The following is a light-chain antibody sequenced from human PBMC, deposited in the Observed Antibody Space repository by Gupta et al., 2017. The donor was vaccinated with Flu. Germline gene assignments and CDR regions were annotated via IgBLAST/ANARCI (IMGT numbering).Light chain of an antibody. J-gene: IGKJ2*01. CDR2: AAS. CDR3: QQSYSTPYT. V-gene: IGKV1-39*01. CDR1: QSISSY. Sequence: IQMTQSSSFLSASVGDRVTITCRASQSISSYLNWYQQKPGKAPKLLIYAASSLQSGVPSRFSGSGSGTDFTLTISSLQPEDFATYYCQQSYSTPYTFGQGTKLEIK.